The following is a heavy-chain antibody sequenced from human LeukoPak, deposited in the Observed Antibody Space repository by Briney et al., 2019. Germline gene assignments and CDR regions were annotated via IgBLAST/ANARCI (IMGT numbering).Heavy chain of an antibody. CDR1: GFTFSSYS. CDR3: AREKLGYFDY. V-gene: IGHV3-21*01. CDR2: ISSTSSYI. Sequence: GGSLRLSCAASGFTFSSYSMNWVRQAPGKGLEWVSSISSTSSYIYYADSVKGRFTISRDNSKNTLYLQMNSLRAEDTAVYYCAREKLGYFDYWGQGTLVTVSS. J-gene: IGHJ4*02. D-gene: IGHD6-13*01.